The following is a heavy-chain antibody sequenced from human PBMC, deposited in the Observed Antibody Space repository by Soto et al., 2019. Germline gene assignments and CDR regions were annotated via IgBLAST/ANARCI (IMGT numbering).Heavy chain of an antibody. J-gene: IGHJ5*02. D-gene: IGHD4-4*01. CDR3: AHRGYGNYPRYNCCDP. V-gene: IGHV2-5*01. CDR2: IYWNDDT. Sequence: QITLKESGPTLVKPTQTLTLTCTFSGFSLTTAGAGVGWIRQPPGKALEWLALIYWNDDTRYSPSLKSRLTNTKDTSKNQVVLRMTTMDPVDTATYSCAHRGYGNYPRYNCCDPWGRGIVVIVS. CDR1: GFSLTTAGAG.